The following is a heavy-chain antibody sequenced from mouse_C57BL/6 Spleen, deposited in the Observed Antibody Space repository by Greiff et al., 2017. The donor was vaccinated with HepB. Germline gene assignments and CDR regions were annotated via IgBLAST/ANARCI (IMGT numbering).Heavy chain of an antibody. CDR1: GYTFTSYT. CDR3: ARGTTVVAHWYFDV. CDR2: INPSSGYT. Sequence: QVQLQQSGAELARPGASVKMSCKASGYTFTSYTMHWVKQRPGQGLEWIGYINPSSGYTKYNQKFKDKATLTADKSSSTAYMQLSSLTSEDSAVYYCARGTTVVAHWYFDVWGTGTTVTVSS. D-gene: IGHD1-1*01. J-gene: IGHJ1*03. V-gene: IGHV1-4*01.